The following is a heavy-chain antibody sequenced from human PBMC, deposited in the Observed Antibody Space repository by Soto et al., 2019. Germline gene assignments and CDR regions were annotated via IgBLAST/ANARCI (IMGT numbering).Heavy chain of an antibody. V-gene: IGHV3-30*18. CDR1: GFTFSSYG. CDR2: ISYDGSNK. J-gene: IGHJ6*02. Sequence: QVQLVESGGGVVQPGRSLRLSCAASGFTFSSYGMHWVRQAPGKGLEWVAVISYDGSNKYYADSVKGRFTISRDNSKNTRYLQMNRLRAEDTAVYYCANGHGYSSSWYGSRYYGMDVWGQGTTVTVSS. CDR3: ANGHGYSSSWYGSRYYGMDV. D-gene: IGHD6-13*01.